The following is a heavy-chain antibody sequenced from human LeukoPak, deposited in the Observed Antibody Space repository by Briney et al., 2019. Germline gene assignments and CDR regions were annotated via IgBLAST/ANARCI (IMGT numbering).Heavy chain of an antibody. CDR3: ARGSYDILTGYYNQNFHY. J-gene: IGHJ4*02. Sequence: GAPVKVSCKASGYTFTSYDINWVRQATGQGLEWMGWMNPNSGNTGYAQKFQGRVTLTRNTSISTAYMELSSLRSEDTAVYYCARGSYDILTGYYNQNFHYWGQGTLVTVSS. D-gene: IGHD3-9*01. V-gene: IGHV1-8*01. CDR1: GYTFTSYD. CDR2: MNPNSGNT.